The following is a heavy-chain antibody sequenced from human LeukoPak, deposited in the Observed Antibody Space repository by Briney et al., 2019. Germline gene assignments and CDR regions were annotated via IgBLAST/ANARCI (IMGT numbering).Heavy chain of an antibody. CDR1: GSTFSSYA. D-gene: IGHD3-10*01. V-gene: IGHV3-30-3*01. Sequence: PGRSLRLSCAASGSTFSSYAMHWVRQAPGKGLEWVAVISYDGSNKYYADSVKGRFTISRDNSKNTLYLQMNSLRAEDTAVYYCARPLAPQTPSWGLWFGEFRVWGQGTLVTVSS. CDR2: ISYDGSNK. CDR3: ARPLAPQTPSWGLWFGEFRV. J-gene: IGHJ4*02.